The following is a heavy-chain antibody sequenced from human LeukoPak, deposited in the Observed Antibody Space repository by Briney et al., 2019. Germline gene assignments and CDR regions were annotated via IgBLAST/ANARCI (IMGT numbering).Heavy chain of an antibody. CDR3: ARGAPNWEDSDAFDI. D-gene: IGHD7-27*01. V-gene: IGHV1-46*01. Sequence: AXXRVSCKASGYTFTSYYMHWVRQAPGQGLEWMGIINPSGGSTSYAQKFQGRVTMTRDTSTSTVYVELSSLRSEDTAVYYCARGAPNWEDSDAFDIWGQGTMVTVSS. CDR2: INPSGGST. J-gene: IGHJ3*02. CDR1: GYTFTSYY.